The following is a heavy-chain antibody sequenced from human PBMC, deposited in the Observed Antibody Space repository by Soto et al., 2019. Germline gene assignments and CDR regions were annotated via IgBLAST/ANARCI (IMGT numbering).Heavy chain of an antibody. J-gene: IGHJ6*02. D-gene: IGHD3-10*01. CDR2: INTHNGNT. CDR3: TREGSAPYYYYGMDA. Sequence: GASVKVSCKASDYTFTTYGSSWVRQAPGQGVEWLGWINTHNGNTNNAQNLQGRVIMTADTSTSTAYMELMSLRSDDTDIYYCTREGSAPYYYYGMDAWGQGTTVTVSS. V-gene: IGHV1-18*01. CDR1: DYTFTTYG.